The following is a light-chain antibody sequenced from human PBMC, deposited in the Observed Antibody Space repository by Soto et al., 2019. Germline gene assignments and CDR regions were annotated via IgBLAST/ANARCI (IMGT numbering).Light chain of an antibody. Sequence: QSVLTQPPSASGTPGQRVTISCSGSSSNIGSNYVYWYQQLPGTAPKLLIYRNNRRPSGVPDRFSGSKSGTSASLAISGLRSEDEADYYCAAWDDSLSGGWVFGGGTQLTVL. J-gene: IGLJ3*02. CDR1: SSNIGSNY. CDR2: RNN. CDR3: AAWDDSLSGGWV. V-gene: IGLV1-47*01.